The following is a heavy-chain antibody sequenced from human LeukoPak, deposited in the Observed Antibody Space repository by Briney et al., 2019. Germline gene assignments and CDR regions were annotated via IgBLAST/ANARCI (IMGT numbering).Heavy chain of an antibody. CDR2: IFYSGST. V-gene: IGHV4-31*03. J-gene: IGHJ6*02. CDR3: ARAPIVLMVYAYTGYYGMDV. Sequence: SETLSLTCTVSGGSISSGGYYWSWIRQHPGKGLEWIGYIFYSGSTYYNPSLKSRVTISVDTSKNQFSLKLSSVTAADTAVYYCARAPIVLMVYAYTGYYGMDVWGQGTTVTVSS. D-gene: IGHD2-8*01. CDR1: GGSISSGGYY.